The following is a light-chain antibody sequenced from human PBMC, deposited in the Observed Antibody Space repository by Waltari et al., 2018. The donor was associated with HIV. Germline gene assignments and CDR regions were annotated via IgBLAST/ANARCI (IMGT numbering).Light chain of an antibody. J-gene: IGKJ2*01. CDR1: QGIRSW. Sequence: DIQMTQSPSSVSVSVGDSVTITCRASQGIRSWLAWYQQKPGKAPQLLTYATSSLQSGVPSRFSGSGSGTDFTLTISSLQPEDFATYYCQQTNSFPYTFGQGTKLEIK. CDR3: QQTNSFPYT. V-gene: IGKV1-12*01. CDR2: ATS.